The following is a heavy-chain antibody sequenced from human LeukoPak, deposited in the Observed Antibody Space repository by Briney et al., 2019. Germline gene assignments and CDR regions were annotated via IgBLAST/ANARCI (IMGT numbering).Heavy chain of an antibody. D-gene: IGHD2-2*01. CDR2: IYYSGSN. CDR3: AIWRGLGYCSSTSCFRFDP. V-gene: IGHV4-59*01. J-gene: IGHJ5*02. CDR1: GGSISSYY. Sequence: SETLSPTCTVYGGSISSYYWSWLRQPPGKGLEWIGYIYYSGSNNYNPSLKSRVTISVDTSKNQFSLKLSSVTAADTAVYYCAIWRGLGYCSSTSCFRFDPWGQGTLVTVSS.